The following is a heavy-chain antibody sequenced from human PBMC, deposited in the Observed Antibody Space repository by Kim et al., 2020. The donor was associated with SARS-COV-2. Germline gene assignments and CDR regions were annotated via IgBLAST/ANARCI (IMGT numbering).Heavy chain of an antibody. CDR1: GGSISSSSYY. V-gene: IGHV4-39*07. J-gene: IGHJ2*01. D-gene: IGHD3-10*01. Sequence: SETLSLTCTVSGGSISSSSYYWGWIRQPPGKGLEWFGSIYYSGSTYYNPSLKSRVTISVDTSKNQFSLKLSSVTAADTAVYYCARDRNYYGSGSYYPWY. CDR3: ARDRNYYGSGSYYPWY. CDR2: IYYSGST.